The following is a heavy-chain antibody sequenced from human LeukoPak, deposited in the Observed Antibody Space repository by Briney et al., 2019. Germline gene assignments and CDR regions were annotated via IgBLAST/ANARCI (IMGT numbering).Heavy chain of an antibody. J-gene: IGHJ5*02. CDR2: ISPDSTFI. CDR1: GFTFNVDG. D-gene: IGHD1-26*01. CDR3: ANFQIVGVKPFEH. Sequence: GGSLTLSCSGSGFTFNVDGMNWVRQAPGKGLEWVSSISPDSTFIPQADSVKGRFTISRDNSKNSLYLQMESLRVEDTAVYYCANFQIVGVKPFEHWGQGTLVTVSS. V-gene: IGHV3-21*01.